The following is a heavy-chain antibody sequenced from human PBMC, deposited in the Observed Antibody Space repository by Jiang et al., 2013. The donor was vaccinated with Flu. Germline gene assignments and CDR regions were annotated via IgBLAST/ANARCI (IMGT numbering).Heavy chain of an antibody. V-gene: IGHV4-4*07. J-gene: IGHJ2*01. CDR2: IYTSGSA. Sequence: GLLKPSETLSLTCTVSGGSISSYYWSYVRQPAGKGLEWIGRIYTSGSANYNPSLKSRVTMSVDTSKNQFSLKLSSVTATDTAVYYCAGDSGSGWPLYWHFDLWGRGTLVTVSS. CDR1: GGSISSYY. CDR3: AGDSGSGWPLYWHFDL. D-gene: IGHD6-19*01.